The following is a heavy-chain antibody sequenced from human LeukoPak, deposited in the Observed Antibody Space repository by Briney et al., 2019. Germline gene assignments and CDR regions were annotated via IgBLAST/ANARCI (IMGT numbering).Heavy chain of an antibody. D-gene: IGHD1-26*01. V-gene: IGHV3-30*18. CDR2: ISYDENNQ. J-gene: IGHJ4*02. CDR3: AKAVGATQRGYFDY. Sequence: PGRSLRLSCAASGFTFSSYGMHWVRQAPGKGLEWVAVISYDENNQYYADSVEGRFTISRDNSKNTAYLQMNSLRAEDTAVYYCAKAVGATQRGYFDYWGQGTLVTVSS. CDR1: GFTFSSYG.